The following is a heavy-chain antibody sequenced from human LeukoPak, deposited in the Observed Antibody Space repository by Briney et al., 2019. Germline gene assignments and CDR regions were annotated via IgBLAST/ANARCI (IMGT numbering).Heavy chain of an antibody. V-gene: IGHV1-18*01. CDR1: GYTLNKFG. D-gene: IGHD6-13*01. CDR3: ARDTPQHLKRFDY. CDR2: LNTYNGNT. J-gene: IGHJ4*02. Sequence: ASVKVSCKASGYTLNKFGMSWVRQAPGQGLEWLGWLNTYNGNTKLGEKFQGRVTMTTDTSTSTVYMELTSLRTDDTAVYFCARDTPQHLKRFDYWGQGTLVTVSS.